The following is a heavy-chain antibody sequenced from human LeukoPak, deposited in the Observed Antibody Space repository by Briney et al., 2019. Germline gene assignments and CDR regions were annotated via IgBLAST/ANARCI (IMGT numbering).Heavy chain of an antibody. CDR3: ASAYGSGSPLYGMDV. CDR2: INSSGGST. Sequence: ASVKVSCKASGYTFTSYYMHWVRQAPGQGLEWMGIINSSGGSTSYAQKFQGRVTMTRDTSTSTVYMELSSLRSEDTAVYYCASAYGSGSPLYGMDVWGQGTTVTVSS. V-gene: IGHV1-46*01. CDR1: GYTFTSYY. J-gene: IGHJ6*02. D-gene: IGHD3-10*01.